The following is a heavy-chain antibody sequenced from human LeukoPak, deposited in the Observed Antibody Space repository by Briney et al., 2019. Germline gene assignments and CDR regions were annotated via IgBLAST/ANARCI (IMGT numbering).Heavy chain of an antibody. V-gene: IGHV1-69*05. D-gene: IGHD2-2*01. Sequence: ASVKVSCKASGGTFSSYAISWVRQAPGQGLEWMGGIIPIFGTANYAQKFQGRVTITTDESTSTAYMELSSLRSEDTAVYYCATRPNCSSTSCYGHYYYYMGVWGKGTTVTVSS. CDR2: IIPIFGTA. CDR1: GGTFSSYA. CDR3: ATRPNCSSTSCYGHYYYYMGV. J-gene: IGHJ6*03.